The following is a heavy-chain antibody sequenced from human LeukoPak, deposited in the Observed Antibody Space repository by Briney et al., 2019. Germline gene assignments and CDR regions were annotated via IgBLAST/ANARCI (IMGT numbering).Heavy chain of an antibody. Sequence: PSETLSLTCTVSGGSISSYYWSWIRQPPGKGLEWIGYIYYSGSTNYNPSLKSRVTISVDTSKNQFSLKLSSVTAADTAVYYCARGEAYYHDSPRLDYWGQGTLVTVSS. CDR2: IYYSGST. J-gene: IGHJ4*02. D-gene: IGHD3-22*01. V-gene: IGHV4-59*01. CDR1: GGSISSYY. CDR3: ARGEAYYHDSPRLDY.